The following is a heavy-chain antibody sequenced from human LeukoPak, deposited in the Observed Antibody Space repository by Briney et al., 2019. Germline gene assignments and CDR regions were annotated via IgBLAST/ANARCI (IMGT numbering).Heavy chain of an antibody. V-gene: IGHV4-4*07. CDR3: ARDYYGSGSYYPGVWFDP. CDR2: IYTSGST. D-gene: IGHD3-10*01. Sequence: SETLSLTCTVSGGSISSYYWSWIRQPAGKGLEWIGRIYTSGSTNYNPSLKSRVTMSVDTSKNQFSLKLSSVTAADTAVYYCARDYYGSGSYYPGVWFDPWGQGTLVTVSS. J-gene: IGHJ5*02. CDR1: GGSISSYY.